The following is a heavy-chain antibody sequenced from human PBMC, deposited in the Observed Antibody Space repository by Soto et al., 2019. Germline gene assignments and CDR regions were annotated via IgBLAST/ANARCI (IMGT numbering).Heavy chain of an antibody. CDR1: GYTFTSYG. Sequence: QVPLVQSVAEVKKPGASVKVSCKASGYTFTSYGISWVRQAPGQGLEWMGWISAYNGNTTYAQKLQGIVTMTTDTSTSTAYMAPRSLRSADTSVYYCVRDQCGSSDSWGQGTLVTVSS. CDR2: ISAYNGNT. CDR3: VRDQCGSSDS. V-gene: IGHV1-18*01. D-gene: IGHD1-26*01. J-gene: IGHJ5*01.